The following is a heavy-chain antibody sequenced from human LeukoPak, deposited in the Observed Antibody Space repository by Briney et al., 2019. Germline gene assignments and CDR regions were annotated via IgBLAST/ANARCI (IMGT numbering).Heavy chain of an antibody. D-gene: IGHD6-13*01. CDR2: IKPVGSEK. Sequence: PGGSLRLSCAPSGFTFCDTLMTWVRPAPGKGLEWVATIKPVGSEKDYVDSVRGRFTIYRVNAENSLYLQMNSLRAEDTAVYHCTKGGYSTSWYWIYWGQGTLVTVSS. CDR3: TKGGYSTSWYWIY. CDR1: GFTFCDTL. J-gene: IGHJ4*02. V-gene: IGHV3-7*03.